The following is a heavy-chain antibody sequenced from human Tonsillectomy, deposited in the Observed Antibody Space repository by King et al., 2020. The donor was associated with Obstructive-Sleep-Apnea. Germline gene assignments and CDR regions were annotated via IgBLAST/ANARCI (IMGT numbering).Heavy chain of an antibody. Sequence: VQLVQSGGGVVQPGRSLRLSCAASGFTFSSYAMHWVRQAPGKGLEWVAVISYDGSNKYYADSVKGRFTISRDNSKNTLYLQMNSLRAEDTAVYYCARVRGGYGSGSSISDNWFDPWGQGTLVTVSS. J-gene: IGHJ5*02. CDR2: ISYDGSNK. CDR3: ARVRGGYGSGSSISDNWFDP. D-gene: IGHD3-10*01. CDR1: GFTFSSYA. V-gene: IGHV3-30-3*01.